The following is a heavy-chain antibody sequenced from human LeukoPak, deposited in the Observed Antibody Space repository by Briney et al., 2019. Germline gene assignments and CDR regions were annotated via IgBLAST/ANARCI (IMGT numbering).Heavy chain of an antibody. CDR3: ARDLAWRVAGTDYYYGMDV. Sequence: GGSLRLSCAASGFTVSSNYMSWVRQAPGEGLEWVSVIYSGVGTYYADSVKGRFTISRDNSKNTLHLQMNSLRAEDTAVYYCARDLAWRVAGTDYYYGMDVWGQGTTVTVSS. V-gene: IGHV3-53*01. J-gene: IGHJ6*02. CDR2: IYSGVGT. D-gene: IGHD6-19*01. CDR1: GFTVSSNY.